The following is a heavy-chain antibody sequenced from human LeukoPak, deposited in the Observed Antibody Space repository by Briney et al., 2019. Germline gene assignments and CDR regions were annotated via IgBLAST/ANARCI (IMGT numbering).Heavy chain of an antibody. CDR1: GYSFTSYW. V-gene: IGHV5-51*01. CDR2: IYPGDSDT. Sequence: GESLKISCKGSGYSFTSYWIGWVRQMPGKGLEWMGVIYPGDSDTRYSPSFQGQVTISADKSISTAYRQWSSLKASDTAMYYCARLYALGYCSSTSCYASVYWFDPWGQGTLVTVSS. D-gene: IGHD2-2*01. CDR3: ARLYALGYCSSTSCYASVYWFDP. J-gene: IGHJ5*02.